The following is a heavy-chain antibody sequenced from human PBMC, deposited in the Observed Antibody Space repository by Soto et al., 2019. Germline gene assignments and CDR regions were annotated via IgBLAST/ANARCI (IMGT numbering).Heavy chain of an antibody. CDR1: GFTFSSYA. Sequence: PGGSLRLSCAASGFTFSSYAMSWVRQAPGKGLEWVSAISGSGGSTYYADSVKGRFTISRDNSKNTLYLQMNSLRAEDTAVYYCAKGARVLMVYAILYYFDYWGQGTMVTVSS. CDR2: ISGSGGST. V-gene: IGHV3-23*01. CDR3: AKGARVLMVYAILYYFDY. D-gene: IGHD2-8*01. J-gene: IGHJ4*02.